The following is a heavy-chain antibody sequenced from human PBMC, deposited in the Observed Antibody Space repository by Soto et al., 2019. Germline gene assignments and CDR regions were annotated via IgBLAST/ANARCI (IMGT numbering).Heavy chain of an antibody. Sequence: ASVNVSCKASGYTFTSYGISGVRKAPGQGLEWMGWISAYNVNTNYAQKLQGRVNMTTDTSTSTAYMELRSLRSDDTAVYYCARVLKPGIAAAGSDYWGQGTLVTVSS. CDR1: GYTFTSYG. J-gene: IGHJ4*02. CDR3: ARVLKPGIAAAGSDY. CDR2: ISAYNVNT. D-gene: IGHD6-13*01. V-gene: IGHV1-18*01.